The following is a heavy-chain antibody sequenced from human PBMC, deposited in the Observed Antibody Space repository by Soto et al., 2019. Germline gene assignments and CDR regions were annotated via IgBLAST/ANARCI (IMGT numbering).Heavy chain of an antibody. D-gene: IGHD3-3*01. Sequence: QVQLQESGPGLVKPSQTLSLTCTVSGGSISSGGYYWSWIRQHPAKDLEWIGYIYYSGSTDYNPSLKSRVTRSVDTSKNQFALKLSSVTAADTAVYYCARDGVPTIFGVPMDVLGKGTTVTVSS. CDR1: GGSISSGGYY. CDR3: ARDGVPTIFGVPMDV. J-gene: IGHJ6*03. V-gene: IGHV4-31*03. CDR2: IYYSGST.